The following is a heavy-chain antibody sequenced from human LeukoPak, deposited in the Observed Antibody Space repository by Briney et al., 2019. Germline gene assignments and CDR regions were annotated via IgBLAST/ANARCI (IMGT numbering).Heavy chain of an antibody. D-gene: IGHD3/OR15-3a*01. J-gene: IGHJ4*02. CDR3: ASGPRGFDY. Sequence: PGRSLRLSCAASGFTFSSYGMHWVRQARGKGLEWVAVIWYDGSNKYYADSVKGRFTISRDNSKNTLYLQMNSLRAEDTAVYYCASGPRGFDYWGQGTLVTVSS. CDR2: IWYDGSNK. CDR1: GFTFSSYG. V-gene: IGHV3-33*01.